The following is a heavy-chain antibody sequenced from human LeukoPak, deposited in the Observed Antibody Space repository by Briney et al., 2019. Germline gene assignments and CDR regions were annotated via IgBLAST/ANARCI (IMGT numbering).Heavy chain of an antibody. CDR3: ARGFETSYGMDV. J-gene: IGHJ6*02. V-gene: IGHV1-8*01. CDR2: MNPNSGNT. Sequence: ASVKVSCKASGYTFTSYDINWVRQATGQGLEWMGWMNPNSGNTGYAQKFQGRVTMTRNTSISTAYMELSSLRFEDTAVYYCARGFETSYGMDVWGQGTTVTVSS. CDR1: GYTFTSYD.